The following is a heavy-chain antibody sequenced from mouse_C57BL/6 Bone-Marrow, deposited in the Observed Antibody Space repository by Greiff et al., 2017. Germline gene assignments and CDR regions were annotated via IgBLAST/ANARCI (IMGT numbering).Heavy chain of an antibody. CDR1: GYTFTSYW. Sequence: QVQLQQPGAELVKPGASVKLSCKASGYTFTSYWMHWVKQRPGRGLEWIGRIGPNSGGTKYNEKFKSKATLTVDKPSSTAYMQLSSLTSEDSAIYYCARDYYGSSHWYFDVWGTGTTVTVSS. V-gene: IGHV1-72*01. J-gene: IGHJ1*03. D-gene: IGHD1-1*01. CDR3: ARDYYGSSHWYFDV. CDR2: IGPNSGGT.